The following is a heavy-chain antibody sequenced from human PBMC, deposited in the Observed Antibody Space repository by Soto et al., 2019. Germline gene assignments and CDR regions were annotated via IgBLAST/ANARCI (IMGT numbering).Heavy chain of an antibody. CDR1: GGSISSSSYY. D-gene: IGHD3-16*01. CDR2: IYYSGYT. V-gene: IGHV4-39*01. CDR3: ARHNGPLYVGNYYDMDV. J-gene: IGHJ6*02. Sequence: QLQLQESGPGLVKPSETLSLTCTVSGGSISSSSYYWGWIRQPPGKGLEWIGSIYYSGYTYYNPSRKSRVTLSVDTSKNLFSLKLSSVTAADTAVYYGARHNGPLYVGNYYDMDVWGQGTTVTVSS.